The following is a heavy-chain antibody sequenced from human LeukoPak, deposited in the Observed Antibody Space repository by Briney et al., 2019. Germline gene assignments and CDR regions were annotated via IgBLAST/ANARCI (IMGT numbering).Heavy chain of an antibody. CDR1: GYTFTSYD. J-gene: IGHJ6*03. D-gene: IGHD6-19*01. Sequence: ASVKVSCKASGYTFTSYDINWVRQATGQGLEWMGWMNPNSGNTGYAQKFQGRVTMTRNTSISTAYMELSSLRSEDTAVYYCARRIAVAGTGAGEYYYYYYMDVWGKGTTVTVSS. CDR2: MNPNSGNT. CDR3: ARRIAVAGTGAGEYYYYYYMDV. V-gene: IGHV1-8*01.